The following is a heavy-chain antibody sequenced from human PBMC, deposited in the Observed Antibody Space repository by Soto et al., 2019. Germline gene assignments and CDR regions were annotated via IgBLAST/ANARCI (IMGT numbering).Heavy chain of an antibody. CDR2: INHSGST. J-gene: IGHJ4*02. V-gene: IGHV4-34*01. CDR1: GGSFSGYY. CDR3: AREPAAGYDY. D-gene: IGHD6-13*01. Sequence: SETLSLTCAVYGGSFSGYYWSWIRQPPGKGLEWIGEINHSGSTNYNPSLKSRVTISVDTSKNQFSLKLSSVTAAVTAVYYCAREPAAGYDYWGQATLVTVSS.